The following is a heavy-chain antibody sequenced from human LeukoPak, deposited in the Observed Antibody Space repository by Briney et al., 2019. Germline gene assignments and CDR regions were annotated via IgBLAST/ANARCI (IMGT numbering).Heavy chain of an antibody. CDR1: GFTFSSYS. J-gene: IGHJ4*02. CDR3: ARLGYGGNFDY. Sequence: GGSLRLSCAASGFTFSSYSMNWVRQAPGKGLEWVSYISSSSTIYYADSVKGRFTISRDNAKNSLYLQMNSLRDEDTAVYYCARLGYGGNFDYWGQGTLVTVSS. D-gene: IGHD5-12*01. CDR2: ISSSSTI. V-gene: IGHV3-48*02.